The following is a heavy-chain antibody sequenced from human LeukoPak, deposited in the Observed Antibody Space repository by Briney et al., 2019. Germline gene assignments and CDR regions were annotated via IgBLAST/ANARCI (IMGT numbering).Heavy chain of an antibody. Sequence: GGSLRLSCAASGFTFSSYGMHWVRQAPGKGLEWVAVISYDGSNKYYADSVKGRFTISRDNSKNTLYLQMNSLRAEDTAVYYCAKVGIAVAGEFDYWGQGTLVTVSS. V-gene: IGHV3-30*18. D-gene: IGHD6-19*01. J-gene: IGHJ4*02. CDR1: GFTFSSYG. CDR2: ISYDGSNK. CDR3: AKVGIAVAGEFDY.